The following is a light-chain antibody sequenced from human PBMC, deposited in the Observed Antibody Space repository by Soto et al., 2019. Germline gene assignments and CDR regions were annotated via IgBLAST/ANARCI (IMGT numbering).Light chain of an antibody. J-gene: IGLJ1*01. CDR3: ASYAGGNQV. V-gene: IGLV2-8*01. Sequence: QSALTQPPSASGSPGQSVTISCTGTSSDIGGYNFVSWYQHHPGKAPKLLIYEVTERPSGVPDRFSGSRSGNTAFLTVSGLLAEDEADFYCASYAGGNQVFGTGTKLTVL. CDR1: SSDIGGYNF. CDR2: EVT.